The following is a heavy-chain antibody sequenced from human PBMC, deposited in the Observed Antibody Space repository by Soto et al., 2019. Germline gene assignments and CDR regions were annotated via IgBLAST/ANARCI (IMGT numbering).Heavy chain of an antibody. D-gene: IGHD3-22*01. CDR3: ASSRGPTYYYDSSGYDFDY. V-gene: IGHV1-3*01. J-gene: IGHJ4*02. Sequence: ASVKVSCKASGYTFMNYALQWVRQAPGQSLEWMGWIDAGNGDTIYSQKFQGRVAITRDTSASAAYMELGSTRSEDTAVYYCASSRGPTYYYDSSGYDFDYWGQGTLVTVSS. CDR1: GYTFMNYA. CDR2: IDAGNGDT.